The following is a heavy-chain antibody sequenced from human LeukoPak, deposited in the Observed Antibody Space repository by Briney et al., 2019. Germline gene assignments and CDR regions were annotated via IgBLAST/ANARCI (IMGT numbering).Heavy chain of an antibody. CDR2: IIPIFGTA. V-gene: IGHV1-69*13. CDR3: AREEQLVDSYYFDC. CDR1: GGTFISYA. J-gene: IGHJ4*02. Sequence: SVKVSCKASGGTFISYAISWVRQAPGQGLEWMGGIIPIFGTANYAQRFQGRVTITADESTSTACMELSSLRSEDTAVYYCAREEQLVDSYYFDCWGQGTLVTVSS. D-gene: IGHD1-26*01.